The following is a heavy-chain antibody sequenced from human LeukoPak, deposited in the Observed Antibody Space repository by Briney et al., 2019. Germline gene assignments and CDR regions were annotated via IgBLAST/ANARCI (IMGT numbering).Heavy chain of an antibody. V-gene: IGHV3-23*01. D-gene: IGHD3-22*01. J-gene: IGHJ4*02. CDR3: AGLVGRYSSGLYYYYFDY. CDR1: GFTFTSYA. CDR2: ISGSGGLT. Sequence: PGGSLRLSCVASGFTFTSYAMSWVRQAPGKGLEWVSTISGSGGLTYYADSVKGRFAISRDNSKNTLYLQMSSLRAEDTAVYYCAGLVGRYSSGLYYYYFDYWGQGTLVTVSS.